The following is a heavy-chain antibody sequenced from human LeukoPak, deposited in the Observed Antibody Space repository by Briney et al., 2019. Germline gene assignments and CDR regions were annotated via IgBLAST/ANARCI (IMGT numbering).Heavy chain of an antibody. V-gene: IGHV1-2*02. CDR1: GYTFTGYY. D-gene: IGHD3-22*01. J-gene: IGHJ6*03. CDR2: INPNSGGT. Sequence: GASVKVSCKASGYTFTGYYMHWVRQAPGQGLEWMGWINPNSGGTNYAQKFQGRVTMTRDTSISAAYMELSRLRSDDTAVYYCARVVTMIVGYYYYYMDVWGKGTTVTVSS. CDR3: ARVVTMIVGYYYYYMDV.